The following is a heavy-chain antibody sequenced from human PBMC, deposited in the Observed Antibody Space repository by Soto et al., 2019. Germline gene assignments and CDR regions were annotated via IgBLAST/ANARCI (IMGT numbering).Heavy chain of an antibody. Sequence: PGGSLRLSCAASGFTFSSYWMSWVRQAPGKGLEWVANIKQDGSEKYYVDSVKGRFTISRDNAKNSLYLQMNSLRAEDTAVYYCARTYYDYIWGSYPEHAEYFQHWGQGTLVTVSS. V-gene: IGHV3-7*01. CDR2: IKQDGSEK. J-gene: IGHJ1*01. CDR1: GFTFSSYW. CDR3: ARTYYDYIWGSYPEHAEYFQH. D-gene: IGHD3-16*02.